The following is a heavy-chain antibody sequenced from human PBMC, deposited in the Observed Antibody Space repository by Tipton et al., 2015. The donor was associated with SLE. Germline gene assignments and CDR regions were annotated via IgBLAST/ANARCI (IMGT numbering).Heavy chain of an antibody. CDR3: ARRDGLNGFDI. J-gene: IGHJ3*02. Sequence: TLSLTCTVSGGSISSSSYYWGWIRQPPGKGLEWIGSIYYSGSTYYNPSLKSRLTISVDTSKNQYSLKLSSVTAADTAVYFCARRDGLNGFDIWGRGTMVTVSS. V-gene: IGHV4-39*07. CDR2: IYYSGST. D-gene: IGHD2-21*01. CDR1: GGSISSSSYY.